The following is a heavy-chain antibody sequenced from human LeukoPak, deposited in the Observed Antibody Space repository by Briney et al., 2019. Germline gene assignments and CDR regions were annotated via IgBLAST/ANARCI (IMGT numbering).Heavy chain of an antibody. V-gene: IGHV3-74*01. CDR3: VRQAVSGDSGIAY. CDR2: INPDGSSS. Sequence: GGSLRLSCAASGFTFSNYWMHWVRQAPGKGLEWVSRINPDGSSSNYADSVKGRFTMSRDNAKSMVYLQMDGLRAEDTAVFSCVRQAVSGDSGIAYWGRGVLVTASP. CDR1: GFTFSNYW. D-gene: IGHD4-17*01. J-gene: IGHJ4*02.